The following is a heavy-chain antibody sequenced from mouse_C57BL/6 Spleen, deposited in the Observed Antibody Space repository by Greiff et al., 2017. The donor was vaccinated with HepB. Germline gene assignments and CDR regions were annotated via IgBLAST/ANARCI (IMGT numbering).Heavy chain of an antibody. CDR1: GYAFSSYW. V-gene: IGHV1-80*01. CDR3: ARRYYYGSSSTDYFDY. J-gene: IGHJ2*01. Sequence: VQLQQSGAELVKPGASVKISCKASGYAFSSYWMNWVKQRPGKGLEWIGQIYPGDGDTNYNGKFKGKATLTADKSSSTAYMQLSSLTSEDSAVYFCARRYYYGSSSTDYFDYWGQGTTLTVSS. D-gene: IGHD1-1*01. CDR2: IYPGDGDT.